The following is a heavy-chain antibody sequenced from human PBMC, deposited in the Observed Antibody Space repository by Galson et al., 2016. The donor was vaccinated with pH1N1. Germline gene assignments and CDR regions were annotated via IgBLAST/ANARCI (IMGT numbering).Heavy chain of an antibody. D-gene: IGHD6-6*01. CDR1: GYTFSTYA. CDR2: IDADNDNT. Sequence: SVKVSCKASGYTFSTYAIHWVRQAPGQRPEWMGWIDADNDNTKYSQKFQGRVTITRDTSASTAYMDLSSLTSEDTAVYYCARGNGRSSHISDYWGQGTLVTVSS. CDR3: ARGNGRSSHISDY. V-gene: IGHV1-3*01. J-gene: IGHJ4*02.